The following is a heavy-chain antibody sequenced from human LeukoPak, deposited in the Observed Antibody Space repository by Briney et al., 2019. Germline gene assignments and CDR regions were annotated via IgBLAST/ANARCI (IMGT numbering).Heavy chain of an antibody. Sequence: GGSLRLSCAASGFAFSSYAMTWVRQAPDKGLEWVSAISGSDGSTYYADSVKGRFTISRDDSQNTLYLQMNSLRAEDTAVFYCAKRSGYTTGWFFDFWGRGTLVTVSS. J-gene: IGHJ4*02. CDR3: AKRSGYTTGWFFDF. V-gene: IGHV3-23*01. D-gene: IGHD6-19*01. CDR2: ISGSDGST. CDR1: GFAFSSYA.